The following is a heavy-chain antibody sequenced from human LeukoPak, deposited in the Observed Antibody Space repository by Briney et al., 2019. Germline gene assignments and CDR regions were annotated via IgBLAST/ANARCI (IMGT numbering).Heavy chain of an antibody. CDR3: AKGYCSSTSCLFDY. CDR2: ISGSGGST. J-gene: IGHJ4*02. V-gene: IGHV3-23*01. Sequence: GGSLRLSCAASGFTFSSYAMSWVRQAPGKGLEWVSAISGSGGSTYYADSVKGRSTISRDNSKNTLYLQMNSLRAEDTAVYYCAKGYCSSTSCLFDYWGQGTLVTVSS. D-gene: IGHD2-2*01. CDR1: GFTFSSYA.